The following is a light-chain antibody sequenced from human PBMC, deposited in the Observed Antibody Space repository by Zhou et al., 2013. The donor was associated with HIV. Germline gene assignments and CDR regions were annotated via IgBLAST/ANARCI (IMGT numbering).Light chain of an antibody. J-gene: IGKJ2*01. CDR1: QGISKW. CDR2: AAS. Sequence: DIQMTQSPSSVSASVGDRITITCRASQGISKWLAWYQQKPGKAPKLLIYAASSLQSGVPSRFSGGGSGTDFTLTISSLQLEDFTTYYCQQSDSTPPTFGQGTKLEIK. V-gene: IGKV1-12*01. CDR3: QQSDSTPPT.